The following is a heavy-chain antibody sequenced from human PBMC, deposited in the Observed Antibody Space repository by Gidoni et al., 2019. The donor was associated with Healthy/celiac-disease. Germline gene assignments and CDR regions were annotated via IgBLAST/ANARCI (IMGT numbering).Heavy chain of an antibody. CDR3: ARVEENGDAEADWYFDL. D-gene: IGHD4-17*01. CDR1: GLPLSSYG. CDR2: IWYDGSNK. Sequence: QVQLVESGGGVVQPGRSLRLACAASGLPLSSYGMHWVRQAPGKGLEWVAVIWYDGSNKYYADSVKGRFTISRDNSKNTLYLQMNSLRAEDTAVYYCARVEENGDAEADWYFDLWGRGTLVTVSS. V-gene: IGHV3-33*01. J-gene: IGHJ2*01.